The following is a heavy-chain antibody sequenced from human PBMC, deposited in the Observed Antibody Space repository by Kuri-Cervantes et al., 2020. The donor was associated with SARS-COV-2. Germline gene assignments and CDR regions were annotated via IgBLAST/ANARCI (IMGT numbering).Heavy chain of an antibody. D-gene: IGHD2-2*02. V-gene: IGHV3-64*01. CDR2: ISSNGGST. CDR3: ARVGCSSTSCYTGDYYYGMDV. Sequence: GESLKISCAASGFTFSSYAMHWVRQAPGKGLEYVSAISSNGGSTYYANSVKGRFTISRDNSKNTLYLQMGSLRAKDMAVYYCARVGCSSTSCYTGDYYYGMDVWGQGTTVTVSS. CDR1: GFTFSSYA. J-gene: IGHJ6*02.